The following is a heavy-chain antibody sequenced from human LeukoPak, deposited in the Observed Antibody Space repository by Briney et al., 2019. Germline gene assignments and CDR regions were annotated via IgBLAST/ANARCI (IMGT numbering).Heavy chain of an antibody. V-gene: IGHV3-23*01. CDR3: AKAVATPPYYYYGMDV. Sequence: GGSLRLSCAASGFTFSSYAMSWVRQAPGKGLEWVSAISGSGGSTYYADSVKGRFTISRDNSKNTLYLQMNSLRAEDTAVYYCAKAVATPPYYYYGMDVWGQGTTVTVSS. D-gene: IGHD5-12*01. CDR1: GFTFSSYA. J-gene: IGHJ6*02. CDR2: ISGSGGST.